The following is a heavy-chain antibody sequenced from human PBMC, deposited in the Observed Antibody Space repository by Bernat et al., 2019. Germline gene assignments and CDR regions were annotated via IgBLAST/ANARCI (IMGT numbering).Heavy chain of an antibody. CDR2: IYYSGST. CDR3: ARETGDPHFDY. Sequence: QLQLQESGPGLVKPSETLSLTCTVSGGSISSSSYYWGWIRQPPGKGLEWIGSIYYSGSTYYNPSLKSRVTISVDTSKNQFSLKLSSVTAADTAVYYCARETGDPHFDYWGQGTLVTVSS. CDR1: GGSISSSSYY. D-gene: IGHD4-17*01. V-gene: IGHV4-39*02. J-gene: IGHJ4*02.